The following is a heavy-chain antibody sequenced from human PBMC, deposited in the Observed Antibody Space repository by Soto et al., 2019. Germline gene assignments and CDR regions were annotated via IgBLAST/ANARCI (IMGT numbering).Heavy chain of an antibody. CDR1: GFTFSNYW. CDR2: INPDESRT. D-gene: IGHD3-10*01. CDR3: ARVKSGSYDWFDP. J-gene: IGHJ5*02. Sequence: PGGSLRLSCAASGFTFSNYWMHWVRQAPGKGLMWVSRINPDESRTTYADSVKGRFAISRDNAKNMLYLQMSSLRAEGTAVYYCARVKSGSYDWFDPWGQGTLVTVSS. V-gene: IGHV3-74*01.